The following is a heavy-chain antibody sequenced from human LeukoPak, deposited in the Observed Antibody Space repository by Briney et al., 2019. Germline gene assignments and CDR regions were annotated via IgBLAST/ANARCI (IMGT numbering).Heavy chain of an antibody. CDR2: IYYSGST. Sequence: ETLSLTCTVSGGSISSYYWSWIRQPPGKGLEWIGYIYYSGSTNYNPSLKSRVTISVDTSKNQFSLKLSSVTAADTAVYYCARDLSRCYDFWSGYCQHNWFDPWGQGTLVTVSS. V-gene: IGHV4-59*01. D-gene: IGHD3-3*01. CDR3: ARDLSRCYDFWSGYCQHNWFDP. J-gene: IGHJ5*02. CDR1: GGSISSYY.